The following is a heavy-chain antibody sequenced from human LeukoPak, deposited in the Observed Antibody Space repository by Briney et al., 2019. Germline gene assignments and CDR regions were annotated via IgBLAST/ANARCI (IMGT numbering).Heavy chain of an antibody. CDR2: IKQDGSQK. CDR3: VRVPPSGYDYLLDY. V-gene: IGHV3-7*01. J-gene: IGHJ4*02. D-gene: IGHD5-12*01. CDR1: GFTFSTYW. Sequence: PGGSLRLSCAASGFTFSTYWMRWVRQAPGKGLEWVANIKQDGSQKNYMDSVKGRFTVSRDNAGNSLFLEMNSLRVEDTAVYYCVRVPPSGYDYLLDYWGQGTLVTVSS.